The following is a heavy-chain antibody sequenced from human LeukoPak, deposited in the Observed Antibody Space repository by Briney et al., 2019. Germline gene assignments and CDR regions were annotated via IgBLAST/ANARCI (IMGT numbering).Heavy chain of an antibody. CDR1: GGTFSNFA. CDR3: ARSDSGGSLWFDP. Sequence: SVKVSCKASGGTFSNFALAWVRQAPGQGLEWMGQIIPMFGTPNYAQKFQGTVTITADASTSTAYVELSSLRSEDTAIYFCARSDSGGSLWFDPWGQGTLVTVSS. V-gene: IGHV1-69*13. CDR2: IIPMFGTP. D-gene: IGHD4-23*01. J-gene: IGHJ5*02.